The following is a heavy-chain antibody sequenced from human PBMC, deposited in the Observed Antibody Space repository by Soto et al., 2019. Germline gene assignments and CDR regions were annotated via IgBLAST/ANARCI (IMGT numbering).Heavy chain of an antibody. CDR2: INSDGSST. Sequence: PGGSLRLSCAASGFTFSRDWMHWVRQGPGKGLVWVARINSDGSSTTYADSVKGRFTISRDTAKDTLYLQMNSLRAEDTAVYYCAHSGAIWSGYQFEYWGQGILVTVSS. V-gene: IGHV3-74*01. CDR3: AHSGAIWSGYQFEY. CDR1: GFTFSRDW. D-gene: IGHD3-3*01. J-gene: IGHJ4*02.